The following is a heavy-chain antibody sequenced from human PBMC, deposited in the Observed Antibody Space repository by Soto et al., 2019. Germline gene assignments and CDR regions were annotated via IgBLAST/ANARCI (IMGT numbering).Heavy chain of an antibody. CDR3: ARALTTVTLFDP. CDR1: GGSISSGGYY. Sequence: QVQLQESGPGLVKPSQTLSLTGTVSGGSISSGGYYWSWIRQHPGKGLEWIGYIYYSGSTHYNPSLKSRVTISVDTSKNQFSLRLSSVTAADTAVYYCARALTTVTLFDPWGQGTLVTVSS. CDR2: IYYSGST. D-gene: IGHD4-17*01. V-gene: IGHV4-31*03. J-gene: IGHJ5*02.